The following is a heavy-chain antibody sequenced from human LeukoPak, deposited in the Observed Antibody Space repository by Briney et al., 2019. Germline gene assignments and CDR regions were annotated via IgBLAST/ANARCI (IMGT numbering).Heavy chain of an antibody. J-gene: IGHJ6*02. Sequence: GASVKVSCKASGYTFTGYYMHWVRQAPGQGLEWMGRINPNSGGTDYAQKFQGRVTMTRDTSISTAYMELSRLRSDDTAVYYCARAPRLRYFDWDYYYGMDVWGQGTTVTASS. CDR2: INPNSGGT. D-gene: IGHD3-9*01. V-gene: IGHV1-2*06. CDR3: ARAPRLRYFDWDYYYGMDV. CDR1: GYTFTGYY.